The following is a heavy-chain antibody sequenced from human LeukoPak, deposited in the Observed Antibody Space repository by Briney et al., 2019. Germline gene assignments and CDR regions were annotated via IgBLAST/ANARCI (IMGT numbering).Heavy chain of an antibody. V-gene: IGHV3-48*01. Sequence: GGSLRLSCEASGFFFSNYSMNWVRQAPGKGLEWVSYISSSGSSIYYADSVKGRFTISRDDDRNSLLLQMNSVRGEDTAVYYCASRDVGVATYRIYYWGRGTLVTVSS. J-gene: IGHJ4*02. CDR2: ISSSGSSI. CDR1: GFFFSNYS. CDR3: ASRDVGVATYRIYY. D-gene: IGHD5-12*01.